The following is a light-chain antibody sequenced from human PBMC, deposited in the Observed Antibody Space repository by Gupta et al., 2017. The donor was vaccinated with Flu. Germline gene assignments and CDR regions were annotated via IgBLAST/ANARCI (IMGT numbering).Light chain of an antibody. CDR1: QSVSTN. CDR2: DAS. Sequence: VSPGESATLSCRASQSVSTNLAWYQQKPGQTPRLLIYDASSRASGIPARFSGSGSGREFTLTISSLQSEDFAVYYCLQYHSWPPAAPWTFGQGTKVEIK. V-gene: IGKV3D-15*01. CDR3: LQYHSWPPAAPWT. J-gene: IGKJ1*01.